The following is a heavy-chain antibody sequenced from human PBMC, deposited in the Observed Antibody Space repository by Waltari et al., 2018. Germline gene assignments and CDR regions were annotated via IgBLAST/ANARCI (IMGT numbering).Heavy chain of an antibody. CDR2: INAGNGNT. D-gene: IGHD6-13*01. CDR3: ARDKAAAAGTSDY. J-gene: IGHJ4*02. Sequence: QVQLVQSGAEVKKPGASVKVSCKASGYTFTSYAMHWVRQAPGQRLEWMGWINAGNGNTKYSQILQGRVTMTTDTSTSTAYMDLRSLRSDDTAVYYCARDKAAAAGTSDYWGQGTLVTVSS. V-gene: IGHV1-3*01. CDR1: GYTFTSYA.